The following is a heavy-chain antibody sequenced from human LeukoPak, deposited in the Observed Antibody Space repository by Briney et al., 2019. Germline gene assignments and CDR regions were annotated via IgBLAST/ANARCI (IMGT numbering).Heavy chain of an antibody. CDR3: ARDGYGRYYDSSGYLGWFDP. Sequence: GASVKVSCKASGYTFTGYYMHWVRQAPGQGLEWMGWINPNSGGTNYAQKFQGRVTMTRDTSISTAYMEPSRLRSDDTAVYYCARDGYGRYYDSSGYLGWFDPWGQGTLVTVSS. J-gene: IGHJ5*02. CDR1: GYTFTGYY. CDR2: INPNSGGT. V-gene: IGHV1-2*02. D-gene: IGHD3-22*01.